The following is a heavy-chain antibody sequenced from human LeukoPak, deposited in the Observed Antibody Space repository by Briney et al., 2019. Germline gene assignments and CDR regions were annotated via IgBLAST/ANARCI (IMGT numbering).Heavy chain of an antibody. D-gene: IGHD1-26*01. Sequence: SVKVSCKASGGTFSSYAISWVRQAPGQGLEWMGGIIPIFGTANYAQKFQGRVTITADESTSTAYMDLRSLRFDDTAVYYCARDVSGSYVTDAFDLWGQGTMVTVSS. CDR2: IIPIFGTA. V-gene: IGHV1-69*13. J-gene: IGHJ3*01. CDR1: GGTFSSYA. CDR3: ARDVSGSYVTDAFDL.